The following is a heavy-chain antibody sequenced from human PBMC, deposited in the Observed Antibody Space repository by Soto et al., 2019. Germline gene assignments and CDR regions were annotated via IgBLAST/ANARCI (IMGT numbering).Heavy chain of an antibody. CDR2: IFWDDDK. V-gene: IGHV2-5*02. Sequence: SGPTLVNPTQTLTLTCTFSGFSLSTSGVGGGWIRQPPGKALEWLALIFWDDDKRYNPSLKSRFTITKDTSKNQVVLTMTNMDPVDTATYYCAHSVVSDYVWGSYRYSDYWGQGTLVTVSS. D-gene: IGHD3-16*02. CDR1: GFSLSTSGVG. J-gene: IGHJ4*02. CDR3: AHSVVSDYVWGSYRYSDY.